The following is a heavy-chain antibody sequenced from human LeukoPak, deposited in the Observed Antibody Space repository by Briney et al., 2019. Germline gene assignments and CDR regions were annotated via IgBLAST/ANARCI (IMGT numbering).Heavy chain of an antibody. J-gene: IGHJ4*02. V-gene: IGHV4-34*01. D-gene: IGHD5-12*01. Sequence: SETPSLTSAVYGGSFSGYYWSWIRQPPGKGLEWIGEINHSGSTNYNPPPKSRVTISLDTSKNQFSLKLSSVTAADTAVYYCARGRGKRLRLGSARGGVFDYWGQGTLVTVSS. CDR1: GGSFSGYY. CDR2: INHSGST. CDR3: ARGRGKRLRLGSARGGVFDY.